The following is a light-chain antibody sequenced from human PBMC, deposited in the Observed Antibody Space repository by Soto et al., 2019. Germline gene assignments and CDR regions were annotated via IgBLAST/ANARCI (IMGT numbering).Light chain of an antibody. J-gene: IGLJ2*01. V-gene: IGLV1-44*01. CDR3: ATWDDSLTVV. CDR2: SND. Sequence: QSVLTQSPSASGTPGQRVSISCSGSTSNIGTNTVSWYQHVPGTAPKLLIYSNDQRPSAVPGRFSGSKSGTSASLAISWRLYEDEADYYCATWDDSLTVVFGGGTKLTVL. CDR1: TSNIGTNT.